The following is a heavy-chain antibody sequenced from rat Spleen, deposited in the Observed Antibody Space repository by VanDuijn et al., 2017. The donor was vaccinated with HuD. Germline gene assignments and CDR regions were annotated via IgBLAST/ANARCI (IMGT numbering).Heavy chain of an antibody. CDR1: GFSLTSYN. CDR3: SRYNSGFAN. D-gene: IGHD4-3*01. J-gene: IGHJ3*01. V-gene: IGHV2-63*01. Sequence: QVQLKESGPGLVQPSQTLSLTCTVSGFSLTSYNVHWVRQPPGKGLEWMGRMRFNGDPSYSSTLKSRLSISRDTSKNQVFLKMHSLQTDDTGTYYCSRYNSGFANWGQGTLVTVSS. CDR2: MRFNGDP.